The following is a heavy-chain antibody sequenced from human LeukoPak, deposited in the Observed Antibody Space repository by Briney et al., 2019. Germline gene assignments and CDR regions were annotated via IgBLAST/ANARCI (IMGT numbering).Heavy chain of an antibody. D-gene: IGHD3-3*01. V-gene: IGHV4-59*01. Sequence: PSETLSLTCTVSGGSISSYYWSWIRQPPGKGLEWIGYIYYSGSTNYNPSLKSRVTISVDTSKNQFSLKLSSVTAADTAVYYCARVYYDFWSGYYLIAFDIWGQGTMVTVSS. CDR3: ARVYYDFWSGYYLIAFDI. CDR2: IYYSGST. J-gene: IGHJ3*02. CDR1: GGSISSYY.